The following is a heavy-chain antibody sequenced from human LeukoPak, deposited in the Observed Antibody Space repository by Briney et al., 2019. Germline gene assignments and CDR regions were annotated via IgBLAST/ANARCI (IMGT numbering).Heavy chain of an antibody. Sequence: PSQTLSLTCTVSGGSISSGGYYWSWIRQPPGKGLEWIGYIYYSGSTYYNPSLKSRVTISVDTSKNQFSLKLSSVTAADTAVYYCARDITIFGGYSAQGPIWGQGTMVTVSS. J-gene: IGHJ3*02. D-gene: IGHD3-3*01. CDR1: GGSISSGGYY. CDR3: ARDITIFGGYSAQGPI. V-gene: IGHV4-30-4*08. CDR2: IYYSGST.